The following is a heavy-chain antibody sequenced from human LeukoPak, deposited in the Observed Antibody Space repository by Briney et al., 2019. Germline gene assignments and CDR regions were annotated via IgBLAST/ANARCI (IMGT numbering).Heavy chain of an antibody. CDR2: INTNSGGI. J-gene: IGHJ4*02. D-gene: IGHD3-10*01. V-gene: IGHV1-2*02. Sequence: ASVKVSCKASGYTFTAYYMHWVRQAPGQGLEWMGWINTNSGGIKLVPKFQGGVTMTRDTSNSTAYMEVSSLRSDDTAVYYCARGSALGDLFHFDYWGQGTLVTVS. CDR3: ARGSALGDLFHFDY. CDR1: GYTFTAYY.